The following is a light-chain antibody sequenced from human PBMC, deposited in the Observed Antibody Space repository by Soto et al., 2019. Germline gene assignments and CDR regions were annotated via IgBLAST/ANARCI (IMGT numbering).Light chain of an antibody. CDR3: QQYGSSPGT. Sequence: EIVSTQSPGTLSLSPGERATLSCRASQSVSSSYLAWYQQKPGQAPRLLIYGASSRATGIPDRFSGSGSGTDFTLTFSRLEPEDFAVYYCQQYGSSPGTFGQGTKVEIK. CDR1: QSVSSSY. V-gene: IGKV3-20*01. J-gene: IGKJ1*01. CDR2: GAS.